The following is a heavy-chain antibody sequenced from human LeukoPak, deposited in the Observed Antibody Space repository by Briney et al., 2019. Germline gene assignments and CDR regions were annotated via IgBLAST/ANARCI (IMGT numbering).Heavy chain of an antibody. CDR1: GYTFTSYG. D-gene: IGHD4-17*01. CDR2: ISAYNGNT. Sequence: GASVNVSFKASGYTFTSYGISWVRQAPGQGLEWMGWISAYNGNTNYAQKLQGRVTMTTDTSTSTAYMELRRLRSDDTAVYYCARVLVDYGDYFFDYWGQGTLVTVSS. J-gene: IGHJ4*02. CDR3: ARVLVDYGDYFFDY. V-gene: IGHV1-18*01.